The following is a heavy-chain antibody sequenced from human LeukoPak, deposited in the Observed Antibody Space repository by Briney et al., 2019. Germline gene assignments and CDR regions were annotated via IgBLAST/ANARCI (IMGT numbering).Heavy chain of an antibody. J-gene: IGHJ4*02. D-gene: IGHD6-13*01. CDR3: ARSYSSSWYDPYYFDY. Sequence: SETLSLTCTVSGYSISSGYYWGWIRQPPGKGLEWIGSIYHSGSTYYNPSLKSRVTISVDTSKNQFSLKLSSVTAADTAVYYCARSYSSSWYDPYYFDYWGQGTLVTVSS. V-gene: IGHV4-38-2*02. CDR1: GYSISSGYY. CDR2: IYHSGST.